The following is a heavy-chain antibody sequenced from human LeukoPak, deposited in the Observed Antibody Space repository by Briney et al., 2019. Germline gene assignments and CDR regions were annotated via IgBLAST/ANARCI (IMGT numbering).Heavy chain of an antibody. V-gene: IGHV4-39*01. D-gene: IGHD6-19*01. Sequence: PSETLSLTCTVSATISSSTYYWGWIRQPPGKGLEWIGSIYSDGNTYYNPSLKSRVTISVDTSKNQFSLKLSSVTAADTAVYYCARLTAGPVDYWGQGTLVTVSS. CDR2: IYSDGNT. J-gene: IGHJ4*02. CDR1: ATISSSTYY. CDR3: ARLTAGPVDY.